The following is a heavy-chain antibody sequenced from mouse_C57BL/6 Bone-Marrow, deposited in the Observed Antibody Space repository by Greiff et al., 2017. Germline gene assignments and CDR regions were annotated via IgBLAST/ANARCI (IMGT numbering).Heavy chain of an antibody. V-gene: IGHV1-80*01. CDR1: GYAFSSYW. CDR2: IYPGDGDT. Sequence: VKLVESGAELVKPGASVKISCKASGYAFSSYWMNWVKQRPGKGLEWIGQIYPGDGDTNYNGKFKGKAPLTSDKSSSTAYMQLSSLTSEDSAVYFWARSTWRYFDVWGAGTTVTVSS. J-gene: IGHJ1*01. CDR3: ARSTWRYFDV.